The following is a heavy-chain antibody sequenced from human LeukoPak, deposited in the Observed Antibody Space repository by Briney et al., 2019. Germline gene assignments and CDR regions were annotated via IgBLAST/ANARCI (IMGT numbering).Heavy chain of an antibody. CDR1: GGSISSGGYY. J-gene: IGHJ2*01. V-gene: IGHV4-31*03. CDR2: IYYSGST. D-gene: IGHD3-10*01. Sequence: SETLSLTCTVSGGSISSGGYYWSWIRQHPGKGLEWIGYIYYSGSTYYNPSLKSRVTISGDTSKNQFSLKLSSVTAADTAVYYCVCGSGSYNWYFDLWGRGTLVTVSS. CDR3: VCGSGSYNWYFDL.